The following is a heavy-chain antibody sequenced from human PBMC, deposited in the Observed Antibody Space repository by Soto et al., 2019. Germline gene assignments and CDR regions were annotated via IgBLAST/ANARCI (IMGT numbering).Heavy chain of an antibody. CDR3: AREGGDYGGSADYGMDV. Sequence: QVQLVQSGAEVKKPGASVKVSCKASGYTFTSYGISWVRQAPGQGLEWMGWISAYNGNTNYAQKLQGRVTMTTDTSTSTAYMELRSLRSADTAVYYCAREGGDYGGSADYGMDVWGQGTTVTVSS. D-gene: IGHD4-17*01. CDR2: ISAYNGNT. J-gene: IGHJ6*02. V-gene: IGHV1-18*01. CDR1: GYTFTSYG.